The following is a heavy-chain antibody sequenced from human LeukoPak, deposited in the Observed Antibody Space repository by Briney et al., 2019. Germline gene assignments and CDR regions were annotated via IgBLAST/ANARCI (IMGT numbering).Heavy chain of an antibody. V-gene: IGHV3-15*01. CDR1: GFTFTNAW. Sequence: GGSLRLSCADSGFTFTNAWMSWVRQAPGKGLEWIGRIKSKTDGETANYAEPVRGRFTISRDDSKSAVYLQMNSLKIEDTAVYYCTTDLGTYYHGSQRLIPIDYWGQGTLVTVSS. D-gene: IGHD3-10*01. J-gene: IGHJ4*02. CDR3: TTDLGTYYHGSQRLIPIDY. CDR2: IKSKTDGETA.